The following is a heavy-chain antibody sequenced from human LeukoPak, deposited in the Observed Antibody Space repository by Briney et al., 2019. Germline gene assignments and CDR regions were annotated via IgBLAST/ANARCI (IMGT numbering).Heavy chain of an antibody. CDR3: TRGGGSGYYFGIPRYYFDA. J-gene: IGHJ4*02. CDR1: GGSIESLY. D-gene: IGHD3-22*01. CDR2: VFHTGVT. V-gene: IGHV4-59*11. Sequence: SETLSLTCTVSGGSIESLYWSWIRQSPEKGLEWIGNVFHTGVTSYSLSLKSRVTISVDTSKNQFSLSMTSMTAADTAIYYCTRGGGSGYYFGIPRYYFDAWGQGVLVTVSS.